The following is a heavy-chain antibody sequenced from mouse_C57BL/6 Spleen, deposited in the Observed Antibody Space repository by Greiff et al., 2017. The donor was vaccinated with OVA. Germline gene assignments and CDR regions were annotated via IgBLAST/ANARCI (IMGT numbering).Heavy chain of an antibody. CDR3: ARRWLEYFDY. D-gene: IGHD2-3*01. J-gene: IGHJ2*01. V-gene: IGHV1-54*01. CDR2: INPGSGGT. CDR1: GYAFTNYL. Sequence: QVQLQQSGAELVRPGTSVKVSCKASGYAFTNYLIEWVKQRPGQGLEWIGVINPGSGGTNYNEKFKGKATLTADKSSSTAYMQLSSLTSEDSAVYFCARRWLEYFDYWGQGTTLTVSS.